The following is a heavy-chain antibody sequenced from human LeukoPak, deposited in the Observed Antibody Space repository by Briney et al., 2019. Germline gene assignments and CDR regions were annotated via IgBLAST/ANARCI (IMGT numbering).Heavy chain of an antibody. J-gene: IGHJ4*02. Sequence: GASVKVSCKASGYTFSDYYIHWVRQAPGQGLEWMGWINPNSGGTNYAQKFQGRVTMTRDTSTSTAYMERSRLKSDDTAVYYCASTSWFYFEYWGQGTLVTVSS. CDR2: INPNSGGT. CDR1: GYTFSDYY. V-gene: IGHV1-2*02. D-gene: IGHD2-2*01. CDR3: ASTSWFYFEY.